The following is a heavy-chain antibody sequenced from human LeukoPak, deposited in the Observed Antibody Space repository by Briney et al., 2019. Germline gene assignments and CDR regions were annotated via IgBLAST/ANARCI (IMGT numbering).Heavy chain of an antibody. J-gene: IGHJ4*02. CDR3: ARWASISREPGGFFDH. CDR2: FRLGRDT. D-gene: IGHD1-14*01. CDR1: GDSVTNDFF. V-gene: IGHV4-38-2*02. Sequence: SETLSLTCTVSGDSVTNDFFWGWVRQPPGKELEWIGSFRLGRDTYYRPSLKSRVTISVDTSKNQFSLNLNSVTAADTAVYYCARWASISREPGGFFDHWGQGTLVTVSS.